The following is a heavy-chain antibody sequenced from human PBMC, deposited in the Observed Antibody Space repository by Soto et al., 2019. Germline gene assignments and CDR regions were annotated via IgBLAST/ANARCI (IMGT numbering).Heavy chain of an antibody. V-gene: IGHV3-23*01. CDR2: ISDTGAST. J-gene: IGHJ4*02. Sequence: EVRLLEAGGGLKQPGGSLRLSCAASGFTFKESAMNWVRQAPGKGLGWVASISDTGASTWYAESVRGRLSISRDNSKNTLYLQMNSVRGEDTAVYYCAKGRGSGWAWYFDNWGQGTLVTVSS. CDR3: AKGRGSGWAWYFDN. D-gene: IGHD6-19*01. CDR1: GFTFKESA.